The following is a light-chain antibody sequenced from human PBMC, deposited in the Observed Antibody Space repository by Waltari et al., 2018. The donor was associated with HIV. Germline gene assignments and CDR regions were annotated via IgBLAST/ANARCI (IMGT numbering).Light chain of an antibody. J-gene: IGKJ2*01. V-gene: IGKV2-28*01. CDR2: LGS. CDR3: MQALQTPYT. CDR1: QSLLHSNGYNY. Sequence: DIVMTQSPLSLPVTPGEPASISCWRRQSLLHSNGYNYLDWYLQKPGQSPQLLIYLGSNRASGVPDRFSGSVSGTDFTLKISRVEAEDVGVYYCMQALQTPYTFGQGTKLEIK.